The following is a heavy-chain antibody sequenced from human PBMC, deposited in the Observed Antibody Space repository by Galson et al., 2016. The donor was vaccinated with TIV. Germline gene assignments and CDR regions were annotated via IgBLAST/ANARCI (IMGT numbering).Heavy chain of an antibody. Sequence: SVKVSCKAPEDTRSSQVFSWVRQAPGQGLQWVGRIVPMYSIAKYAQRLQARVSITADAFTHTVYMELSSLRSEDTAIYYCASERDKCGVHTFVMSGWGTGTTVTAS. D-gene: IGHD3-16*02. J-gene: IGHJ6*03. CDR3: ASERDKCGVHTFVMSG. CDR1: EDTRSSQV. CDR2: IVPMYSIA. V-gene: IGHV1-69*13.